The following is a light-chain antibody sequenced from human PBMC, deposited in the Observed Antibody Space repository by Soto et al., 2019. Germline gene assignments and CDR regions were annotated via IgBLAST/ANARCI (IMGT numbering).Light chain of an antibody. CDR2: AAS. J-gene: IGKJ1*01. CDR3: LQHTSYPWT. CDR1: QGISSY. Sequence: AIRMTQSPSSFSASTGDRVTITCRASQGISSYLAWYQQKPGKVPRRLVYAASSLQSGVPSRFSGSGSGTEFTLTIRSMQTEDFGNYSCLQHTSYPWTFGQGTKVDIK. V-gene: IGKV1-8*01.